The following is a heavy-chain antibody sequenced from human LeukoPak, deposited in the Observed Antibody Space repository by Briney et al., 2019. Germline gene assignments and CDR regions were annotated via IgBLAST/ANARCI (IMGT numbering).Heavy chain of an antibody. D-gene: IGHD1-26*01. CDR3: ARHGSGSYYYYYYMDV. V-gene: IGHV5-51*01. J-gene: IGHJ6*03. Sequence: GESLQISCKGSGYSFTNYWIGWVRQMPGKGLEWMGIIYAGDSDTRYSPSFQGQVTISADKSISTAYLQWSSLKASDTAMYYCARHGSGSYYYYYYMDVWGKGTTVTVSS. CDR2: IYAGDSDT. CDR1: GYSFTNYW.